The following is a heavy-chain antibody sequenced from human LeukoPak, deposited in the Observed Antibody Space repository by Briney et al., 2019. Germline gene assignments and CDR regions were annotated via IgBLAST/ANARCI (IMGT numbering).Heavy chain of an antibody. CDR2: INQDGSEK. CDR3: ARDIHYYDSSGYWY. J-gene: IGHJ4*02. Sequence: QSGGSLRLSCAASGFTFSNYWMTWVRQAPGMGLEWVANINQDGSEKYYVDSVKGRFTISRDNAKNSLYLQMNSLRAEDTAVYYCARDIHYYDSSGYWYWGQGTLVTVSS. CDR1: GFTFSNYW. D-gene: IGHD3-22*01. V-gene: IGHV3-7*01.